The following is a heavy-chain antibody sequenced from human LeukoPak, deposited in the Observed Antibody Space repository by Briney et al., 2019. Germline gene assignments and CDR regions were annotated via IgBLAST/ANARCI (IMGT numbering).Heavy chain of an antibody. CDR2: IWYDGSNK. CDR1: GFTFSSYG. D-gene: IGHD3-3*01. CDR3: ARERGPYDFWSGYYL. Sequence: PGGSLRLSCAASGFTFSSYGMHWVRQAPGKGLEWVAVIWYDGSNKYYADSVKGRFTISRDNSKNTLYPQMNSLRAEDTAVYYCARERGPYDFWSGYYLWGQGTLVTVSS. J-gene: IGHJ4*02. V-gene: IGHV3-33*01.